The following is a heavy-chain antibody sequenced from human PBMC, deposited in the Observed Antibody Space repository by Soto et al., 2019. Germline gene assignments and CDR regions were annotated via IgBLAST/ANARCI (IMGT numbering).Heavy chain of an antibody. Sequence: PSETLSLTCAVSGGSISSGGYYWSWIRQPPGKGLEWIGYIYYRGNTDYNPSLKSRVTISLDTPKNQFSLKLSSVTAADTAVYYCARHPGYYDILTGYTTYYFDYWGQGILVTVSS. CDR1: GGSISSGGYY. CDR3: ARHPGYYDILTGYTTYYFDY. CDR2: IYYRGNT. J-gene: IGHJ4*02. D-gene: IGHD3-9*01. V-gene: IGHV4-61*08.